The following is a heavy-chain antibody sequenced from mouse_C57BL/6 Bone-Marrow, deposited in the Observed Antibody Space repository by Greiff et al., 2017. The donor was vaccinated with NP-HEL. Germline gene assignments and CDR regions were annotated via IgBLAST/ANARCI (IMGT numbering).Heavy chain of an antibody. J-gene: IGHJ2*01. D-gene: IGHD1-1*01. V-gene: IGHV1-26*01. CDR3: ARGPDYYGRRDY. CDR2: INPNNGGT. Sequence: VQLQQPGAELVKPGASVKISCKASGYTFTDYYMNWVKQSHGKSLEWIGDINPNNGGTSYNQKFKGKATLTVDKSSSTAYMELRSLTSEDSAVYYCARGPDYYGRRDYWGQGTTLTVSS. CDR1: GYTFTDYY.